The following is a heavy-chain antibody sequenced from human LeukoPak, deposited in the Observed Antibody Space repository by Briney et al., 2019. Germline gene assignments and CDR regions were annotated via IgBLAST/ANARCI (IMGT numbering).Heavy chain of an antibody. D-gene: IGHD2-2*01. CDR1: GFTFSSYE. Sequence: GGSLRLSCAASGFTFSSYEMNWVRQAPGKGLEWVSYISSSGSTIYYADSVKGRFTISRDNAKNSLYLQMNSLRAEDTAVYYCARGLLQYQDFDYWGQGTLVTVSS. CDR3: ARGLLQYQDFDY. J-gene: IGHJ4*02. V-gene: IGHV3-48*03. CDR2: ISSSGSTI.